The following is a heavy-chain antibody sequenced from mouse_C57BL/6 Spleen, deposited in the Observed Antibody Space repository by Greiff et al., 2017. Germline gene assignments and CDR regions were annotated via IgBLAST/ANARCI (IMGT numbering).Heavy chain of an antibody. Sequence: EVKLVESGPGMVKPSQSLSLTCTVTGYSITSGYDWHCIRHFPGNKLEWMGYISYSGSTNSNPPSKSRISINHDTSKNHFFLKLNSVTTEDTATYYCARRGAMDYWGQGTSVTVSS. V-gene: IGHV3-1*01. CDR1: GYSITSGYD. CDR3: ARRGAMDY. CDR2: ISYSGST. J-gene: IGHJ4*01.